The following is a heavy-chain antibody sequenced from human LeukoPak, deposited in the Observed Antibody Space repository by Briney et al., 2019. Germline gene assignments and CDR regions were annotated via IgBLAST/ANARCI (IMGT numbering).Heavy chain of an antibody. Sequence: GGSLRLSCAASGFXFSSYEMNWVRQAPGKGLEWVSYISSSGSTIYYADSVRGRFTISRDNAKNSLYLQMNSLKPEDTAVYYCTTDPRYWGQGTLVTVSS. CDR1: GFXFSSYE. CDR3: TTDPRY. J-gene: IGHJ4*02. CDR2: ISSSGSTI. V-gene: IGHV3-48*03.